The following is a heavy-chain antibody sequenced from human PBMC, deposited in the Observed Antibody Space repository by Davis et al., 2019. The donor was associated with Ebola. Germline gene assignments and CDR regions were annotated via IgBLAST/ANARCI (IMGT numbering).Heavy chain of an antibody. CDR3: SRGRDAYKLGVD. CDR2: ISYSEGT. V-gene: IGHV4-34*01. Sequence: MPSETLSLTCAVFGGPFSGYYWSWIRQPPGKGLEWIGEISYSEGTNYNPSLKSRLTISVDTSRNQVSLKLSSVTAADTAVYYCSRGRDAYKLGVDWGQGTLVTVSS. D-gene: IGHD5-24*01. CDR1: GGPFSGYY. J-gene: IGHJ4*02.